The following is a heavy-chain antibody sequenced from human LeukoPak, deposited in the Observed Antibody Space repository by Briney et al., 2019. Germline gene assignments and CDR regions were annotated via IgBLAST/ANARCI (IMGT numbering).Heavy chain of an antibody. CDR2: IRYDGSNK. CDR3: AKAQKIYGEVYYYMDV. D-gene: IGHD4-17*01. Sequence: PGGSLRLSCAASGFTFSSYGMHWVRQAPGKGLEWVAFIRYDGSNKYYADSVKGRFTISRDNSKNTLYLQMNSLRDEDTAVYYCAKAQKIYGEVYYYMDVWGKGDTVTVSS. J-gene: IGHJ6*03. V-gene: IGHV3-30*02. CDR1: GFTFSSYG.